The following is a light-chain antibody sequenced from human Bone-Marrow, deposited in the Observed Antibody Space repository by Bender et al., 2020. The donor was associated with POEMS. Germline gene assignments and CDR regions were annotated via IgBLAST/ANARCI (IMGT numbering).Light chain of an antibody. J-gene: IGLJ3*02. CDR1: SNDVGDYNY. Sequence: QSALTQPASVSGSPGQSITISCTGTSNDVGDYNYVSWYQQYPGKAPNLIIYDVTNRPSGVSNRFSGSKSGNTASLTISGLQAEDEADYYCSSYTSSSRLVFGGGTKLTVL. CDR3: SSYTSSSRLV. V-gene: IGLV2-14*03. CDR2: DVT.